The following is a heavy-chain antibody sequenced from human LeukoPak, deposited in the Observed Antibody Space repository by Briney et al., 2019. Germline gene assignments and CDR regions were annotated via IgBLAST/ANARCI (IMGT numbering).Heavy chain of an antibody. CDR3: ARQGVLVAAATNWFDP. V-gene: IGHV1-69*13. D-gene: IGHD2-2*01. J-gene: IGHJ5*02. CDR1: GGTFSSYA. Sequence: SVKVSCKASGGTFSSYAISWVRQAPGQGLEWMGGIIPIFGTANYAQKFQGRVTITADESTSTAYMELSSLRSEDTAVYYCARQGVLVAAATNWFDPRGQGTLVTVSS. CDR2: IIPIFGTA.